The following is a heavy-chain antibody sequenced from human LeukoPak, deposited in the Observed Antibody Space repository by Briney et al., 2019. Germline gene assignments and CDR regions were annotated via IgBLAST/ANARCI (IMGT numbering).Heavy chain of an antibody. Sequence: PGGSLRQTLVACLFILSSYAINWVRPAPGKGLEGVSGSSGSGTTTNYADSVKGRFTISTDNTNNTLYLQMNSLRAEDTAVYYCAKDARRDGYSYDYWGQGTLVTVSS. J-gene: IGHJ4*02. CDR1: LFILSSYA. V-gene: IGHV3-23*01. CDR3: AKDARRDGYSYDY. CDR2: SSGSGTTT. D-gene: IGHD5-24*01.